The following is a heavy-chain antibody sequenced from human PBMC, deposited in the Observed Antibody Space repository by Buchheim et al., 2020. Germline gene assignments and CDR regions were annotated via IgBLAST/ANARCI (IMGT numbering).Heavy chain of an antibody. CDR2: INSDGTTT. J-gene: IGHJ4*02. D-gene: IGHD2-8*01. CDR3: VKGYCTNGVCYTDY. CDR1: GSTFSRSW. Sequence: EMQLVESGGGLVQPGGSLRLSCAASGSTFSRSWMHWVRQAPGKGLMWVSCINSDGTTTKYADSVKGRFIISRANAKNTLYLPMNSLRAEDAAVYYCVKGYCTNGVCYTDYWGQGT. V-gene: IGHV3-74*03.